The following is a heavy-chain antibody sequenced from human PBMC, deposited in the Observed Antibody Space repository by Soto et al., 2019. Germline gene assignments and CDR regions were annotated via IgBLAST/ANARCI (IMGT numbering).Heavy chain of an antibody. CDR3: AKDAVRRYCSSTSCSNYGMDV. Sequence: QVQLVESGGGVVQPGRSLRFSCAASGFTFSSYGMHWVRQAPGKGLEWVAAISHDGSNKYYADSVKGRFTISRDNSKNTLYLQMNSLRAEDTAVYYCAKDAVRRYCSSTSCSNYGMDVWGQGTTVTVSS. V-gene: IGHV3-30*18. D-gene: IGHD2-2*01. J-gene: IGHJ6*02. CDR1: GFTFSSYG. CDR2: ISHDGSNK.